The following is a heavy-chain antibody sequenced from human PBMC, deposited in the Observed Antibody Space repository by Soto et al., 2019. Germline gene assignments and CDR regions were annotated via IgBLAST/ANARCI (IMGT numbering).Heavy chain of an antibody. J-gene: IGHJ5*02. D-gene: IGHD3-10*01. CDR2: ISSSNSYI. V-gene: IGHV3-21*01. Sequence: GGSLRLSCAATGFTFSSYSMNWVRQAPGKGLEWVSSISSSNSYIYYADSVKGRFTISRDNAKNSLYLQMNSLRAEDTAVYYCAREDRLTMVRGVIPLYNWFDPWGQGTLVTVSS. CDR1: GFTFSSYS. CDR3: AREDRLTMVRGVIPLYNWFDP.